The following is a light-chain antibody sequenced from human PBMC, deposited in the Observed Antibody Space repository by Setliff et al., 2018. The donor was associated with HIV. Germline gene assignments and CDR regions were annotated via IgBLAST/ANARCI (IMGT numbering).Light chain of an antibody. CDR2: HVN. Sequence: QSVLTQPRSVSGSRGQSVTFSCTGASSDVGNYDYVSWYRQHPGKAPKLMIYHVNKRPSGVPARFSGFKSGNTASLTISGLQPEDEADYYCCSYTGDRLLFVFGTGTKVTVL. CDR3: CSYTGDRLLFV. V-gene: IGLV2-11*01. J-gene: IGLJ1*01. CDR1: SSDVGNYDY.